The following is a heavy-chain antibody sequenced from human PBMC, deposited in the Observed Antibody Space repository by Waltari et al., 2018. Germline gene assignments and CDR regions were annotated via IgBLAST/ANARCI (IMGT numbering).Heavy chain of an antibody. D-gene: IGHD5-12*01. J-gene: IGHJ4*02. CDR1: GGSFSGYY. CDR2: INHSGST. V-gene: IGHV4-34*01. CDR3: ARRVATIWGGGSTYYFDY. Sequence: QVQLQQWGAGLLKPSETLSLTCAVYGGSFSGYYWSWIRQPPGKGLEWIGEINHSGSTNYNPSLKSRVTISVDTSKNQFSLKLSSVTAADTAVYYCARRVATIWGGGSTYYFDYWGQGTLVTVSS.